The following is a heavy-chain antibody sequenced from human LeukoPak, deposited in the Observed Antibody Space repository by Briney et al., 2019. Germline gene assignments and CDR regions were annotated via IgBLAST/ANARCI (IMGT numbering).Heavy chain of an antibody. J-gene: IGHJ4*02. Sequence: GGSLRLSCAASGFSFNYSWMSWVRQVPGKGLEWVGRIRSKTDGGTTDYAAPVKGRFTISRDDSEHTLFLQMNSLTSEDMGVYYCTTSNVGNSGYWGQGVLVTLS. D-gene: IGHD6-19*01. CDR1: GFSFNYSW. V-gene: IGHV3-15*01. CDR3: TTSNVGNSGY. CDR2: IRSKTDGGTT.